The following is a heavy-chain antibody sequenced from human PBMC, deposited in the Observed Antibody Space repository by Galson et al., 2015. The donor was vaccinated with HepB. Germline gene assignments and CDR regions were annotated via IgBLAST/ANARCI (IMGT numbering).Heavy chain of an antibody. CDR1: GFTFAGYF. Sequence: SCKASGFTFAGYFLHWVRQAPGQGLEWMGWINPHSGGTGYAQKFQGRVSMTGDTSITTVYMELSRLRSDDTAIYFCARSRRPTGYSYAYNYWGQGTQVTVSS. V-gene: IGHV1-2*02. CDR3: ARSRRPTGYSYAYNY. D-gene: IGHD3-16*01. J-gene: IGHJ4*02. CDR2: INPHSGGT.